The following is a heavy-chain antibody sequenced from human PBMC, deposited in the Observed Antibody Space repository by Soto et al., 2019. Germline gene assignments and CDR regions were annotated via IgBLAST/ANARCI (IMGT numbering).Heavy chain of an antibody. CDR1: GGSISSYY. CDR3: ARGRDTAMVKPYFDY. V-gene: IGHV4-59*01. Sequence: PSETLSLTWTVSGGSISSYYWSWIRQPPGKGLEWIGYIYYSGSTNYNPSLKSRVTISVDTSKNQFSLKLSSVTAADTAVYYCARGRDTAMVKPYFDYWGQGTLVTVSS. CDR2: IYYSGST. D-gene: IGHD5-18*01. J-gene: IGHJ4*02.